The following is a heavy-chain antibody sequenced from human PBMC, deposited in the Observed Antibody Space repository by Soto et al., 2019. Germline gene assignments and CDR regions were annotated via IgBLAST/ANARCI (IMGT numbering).Heavy chain of an antibody. CDR2: ISYDGNNQ. CDR1: GFTFSKYA. J-gene: IGHJ4*02. Sequence: QVYLVESGGGVVQPGRSLRLSCAASGFTFSKYAVQWVRQAPGKGLEWGALISYDGNNQFYADSVKGRFTISRDNSSNNLDLQKGRLPPADTAIYYCATYDYAANNFWGQGTLVTVSS. V-gene: IGHV3-30-3*01. CDR3: ATYDYAANNF. D-gene: IGHD2-2*01.